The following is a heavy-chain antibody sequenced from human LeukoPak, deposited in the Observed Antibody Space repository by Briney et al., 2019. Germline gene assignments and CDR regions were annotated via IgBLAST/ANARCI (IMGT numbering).Heavy chain of an antibody. CDR1: GGSISSNNW. CDR3: ARDQAGIAARSPRYYYYGMDV. Sequence: SETLSLTCAVSGGSISSNNWWGWVRQPPGKGLEWIGEIYHSGSTNYNPSLKSRVTISVDKSKNQFSLRLSSVTAADTAVYYCARDQAGIAARSPRYYYYGMDVWGQGTTVTVSS. V-gene: IGHV4-4*02. J-gene: IGHJ6*02. D-gene: IGHD6-6*01. CDR2: IYHSGST.